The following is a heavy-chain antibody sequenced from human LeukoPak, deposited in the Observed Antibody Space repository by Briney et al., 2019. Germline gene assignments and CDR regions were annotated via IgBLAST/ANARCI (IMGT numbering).Heavy chain of an antibody. CDR2: ISAYNGNT. CDR3: ARVQGYSSSLYYFDY. V-gene: IGHV1-18*01. J-gene: IGHJ4*02. CDR1: GYTFTSYG. D-gene: IGHD6-13*01. Sequence: ASVKVSCKASGYTFTSYGISWVRHAPGQGLEWMGWISAYNGNTNYAQKLQGRVTMTTGTSTSTAYMELRSLRSDDTAVYYCARVQGYSSSLYYFDYWGQGTLVTVSS.